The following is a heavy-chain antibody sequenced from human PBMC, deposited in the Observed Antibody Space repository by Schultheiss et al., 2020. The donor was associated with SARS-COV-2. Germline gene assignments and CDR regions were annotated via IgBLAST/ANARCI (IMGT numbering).Heavy chain of an antibody. CDR2: ISAYNGNT. V-gene: IGHV1-18*01. CDR1: GYTFTSYG. Sequence: ASVKVSCKASGYTFTSYGISWVRQAPGQGLEWMGWISAYNGNTNYAQKLQGRVTMTTDTSTSTAYMELRSLRSDDTAVYYCARDNGPTYSGYDVSYYYYGMDVWGQGTTVTVSS. D-gene: IGHD5-12*01. J-gene: IGHJ6*02. CDR3: ARDNGPTYSGYDVSYYYYGMDV.